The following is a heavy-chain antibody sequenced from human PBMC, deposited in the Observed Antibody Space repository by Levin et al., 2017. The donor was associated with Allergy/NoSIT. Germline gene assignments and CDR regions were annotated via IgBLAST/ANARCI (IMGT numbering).Heavy chain of an antibody. CDR3: AKGKVLNYFDY. D-gene: IGHD1-1*01. V-gene: IGHV4-59*08. Sequence: SQTLSLTCTVSGGSISSYYWSWIRQPPGKGLEWIGYIYYSGSTNYNPSLKSRVTISVDTSKNQFSLKLSSVTAADTAVYYCAKGKVLNYFDYWGQGTLVTVSS. CDR2: IYYSGST. CDR1: GGSISSYY. J-gene: IGHJ4*02.